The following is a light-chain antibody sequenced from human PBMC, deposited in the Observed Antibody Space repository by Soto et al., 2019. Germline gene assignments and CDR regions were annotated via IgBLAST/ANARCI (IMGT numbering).Light chain of an antibody. CDR3: CAYAGSSVYV. CDR2: GGS. Sequence: QSVLTQPASVSGSPGQSITISCTGTSGDVGTYNLVSWHQQHPGKAPKLMIYGGSKRPSGVSHRFSGSTSGYTASLTISGLQAEDEADFYCCAYAGSSVYVFGTGTKVTVL. V-gene: IGLV2-23*01. J-gene: IGLJ1*01. CDR1: SGDVGTYNL.